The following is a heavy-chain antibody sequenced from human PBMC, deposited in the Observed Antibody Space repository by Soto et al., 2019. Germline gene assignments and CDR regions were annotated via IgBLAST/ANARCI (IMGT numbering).Heavy chain of an antibody. CDR2: INPRSGGT. CDR1: LYTFPVYY. CDR3: SSRDNNSQSPMDF. J-gene: IGHJ4*02. V-gene: IGHV1-2*02. Sequence: ASVAGSRRGSLYTFPVYYWHCIRQAPGQGLEWMAWINPRSGGTNYAQKFQGRVKVTRDTTISTAYLEVNSLTSDDTAVYFCSSRDNNSQSPMDFWGQGTPVTFSS.